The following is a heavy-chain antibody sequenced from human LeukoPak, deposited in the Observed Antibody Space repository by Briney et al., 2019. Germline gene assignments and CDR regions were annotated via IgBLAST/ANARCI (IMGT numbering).Heavy chain of an antibody. V-gene: IGHV1-69*13. Sequence: SVKVSCKASGGTFSSYAISWVRQAPGQGLEWMGGIIPIFGTANYAQKFQGRVTITADESTSTAYMELSSLRSEDTAVYYCARTRSDTAMVGKYYFDYWGQGTLVTVYS. D-gene: IGHD5-18*01. CDR2: IIPIFGTA. CDR1: GGTFSSYA. J-gene: IGHJ4*02. CDR3: ARTRSDTAMVGKYYFDY.